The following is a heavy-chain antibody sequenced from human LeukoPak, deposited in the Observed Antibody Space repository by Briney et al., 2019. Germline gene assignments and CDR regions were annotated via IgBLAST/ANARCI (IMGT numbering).Heavy chain of an antibody. V-gene: IGHV3-23*01. D-gene: IGHD6-19*01. CDR3: AKEKGIAVAGTPLGSYGMDV. CDR1: GFTFSSYA. Sequence: GRSLRLSCAASGFTFSSYAMSWVRQAPGKGLEWVSAISGSGGSTYYADSVKGRFTISRDNSKNTLYLQMNSLRAEDTAVYYCAKEKGIAVAGTPLGSYGMDVWGQGTTVTVSS. CDR2: ISGSGGST. J-gene: IGHJ6*02.